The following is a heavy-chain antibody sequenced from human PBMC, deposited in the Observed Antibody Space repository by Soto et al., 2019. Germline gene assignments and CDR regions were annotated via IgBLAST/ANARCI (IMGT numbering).Heavy chain of an antibody. V-gene: IGHV5-51*01. CDR1: GYTFTSYL. CDR2: IYPSNSET. CDR3: ATQAYNYDTYSLGY. Sequence: PGASLKISCKASGYTFTSYLLGWVRQMPGKGLEWIGIIYPSNSETRFSPSFQGQVTLSADQSILTAYLQWSSLKASDTAIYYCATQAYNYDTYSLGYWGQG. D-gene: IGHD3-22*01. J-gene: IGHJ4*02.